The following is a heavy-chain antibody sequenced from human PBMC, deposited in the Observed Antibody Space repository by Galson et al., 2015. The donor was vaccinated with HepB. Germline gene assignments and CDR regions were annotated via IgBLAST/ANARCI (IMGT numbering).Heavy chain of an antibody. CDR2: ISYDGSNK. Sequence: SLRLSCAASGFTFSSYAMHWVRQAPGKGLEWVAVISYDGSNKYYADSVKGRFTISRDNSKNTLYLQMNSLRAEDTAVYYCARDLGRILVAAEYFQHWGQGTLVTVSS. J-gene: IGHJ1*01. CDR3: ARDLGRILVAAEYFQH. CDR1: GFTFSSYA. V-gene: IGHV3-30*04. D-gene: IGHD2/OR15-2a*01.